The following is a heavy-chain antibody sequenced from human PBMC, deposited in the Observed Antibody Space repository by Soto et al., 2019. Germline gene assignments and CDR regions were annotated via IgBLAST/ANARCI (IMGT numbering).Heavy chain of an antibody. V-gene: IGHV3-30*03. CDR3: ARVATRLQSMEVLEY. CDR1: GFIFRDYL. D-gene: IGHD2-21*02. J-gene: IGHJ4*02. Sequence: QVQLVESGGGVVQPGTSLRLSCKASGFIFRDYLIHWVRQAPGKGLEWLAVLSFEGTAEYYADSTRGRFTISRDIPKSTTYLVINNVRREDTAMYYCARVATRLQSMEVLEYWGEGTLVTFPS. CDR2: LSFEGTAE.